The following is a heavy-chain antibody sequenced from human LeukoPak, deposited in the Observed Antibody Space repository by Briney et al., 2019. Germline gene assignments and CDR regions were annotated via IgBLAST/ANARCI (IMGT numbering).Heavy chain of an antibody. CDR2: INPNSGGT. CDR1: GYTFTSYY. V-gene: IGHV1-2*02. J-gene: IGHJ4*02. CDR3: QIVATTKIRG. D-gene: IGHD5-12*01. Sequence: GASVKVSCKGSGYTFTSYYMHWVRQAPGQGLEWMGWINPNSGGTNYAQKFQGRVTTTRDTSISTAYMELSRLRSDDTAVYYCQIVATTKIRGWGQGTLVTVSS.